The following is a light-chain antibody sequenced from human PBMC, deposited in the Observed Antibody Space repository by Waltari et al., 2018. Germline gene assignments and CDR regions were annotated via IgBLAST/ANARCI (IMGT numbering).Light chain of an antibody. CDR1: QYISTW. J-gene: IGKJ2*01. Sequence: DIQMTQSPSTLSASMGDRVTITCRASQYISTWLAWYQQKPGKAPKLLIYKASSLESGVPSRFSGSGSGTEFTLTISSLQPDDFATYYCQQYNNYPYTFGQGTKLEI. V-gene: IGKV1-5*03. CDR2: KAS. CDR3: QQYNNYPYT.